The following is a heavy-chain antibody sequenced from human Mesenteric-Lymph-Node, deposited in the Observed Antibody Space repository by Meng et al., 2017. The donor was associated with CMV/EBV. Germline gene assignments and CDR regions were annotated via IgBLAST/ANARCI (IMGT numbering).Heavy chain of an antibody. V-gene: IGHV3-19*01. CDR2: VSWNGSRT. Sequence: GESLKISCAASGFTFSNSDMNWVRQAPGKGLEWVSGVSWNGSRTHYADSVKGRFIISRDNSRNFLYQQMNSLRPEDMAVYYCAKDGDCSGTSCYKFYFDSWGQGTLVTVSS. D-gene: IGHD2-2*02. CDR3: AKDGDCSGTSCYKFYFDS. J-gene: IGHJ4*02. CDR1: GFTFSNSD.